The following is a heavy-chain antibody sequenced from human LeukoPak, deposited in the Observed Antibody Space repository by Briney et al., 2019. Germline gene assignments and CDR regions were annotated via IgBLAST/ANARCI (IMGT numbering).Heavy chain of an antibody. J-gene: IGHJ5*02. CDR1: GGSNY. V-gene: IGHV4-59*01. CDR2: IHYSGSP. CDR3: ARDKGMRGPAAKALDP. D-gene: IGHD2-2*01. Sequence: PSETLSLTCTVSGGSNYWSWIRQPPGKGLEWIGYIHYSGSPNYNPSLKSRVTISVDTSKNQFSLKLSSVTAADTAVYYCARDKGMRGPAAKALDPWGQGTLVTVSS.